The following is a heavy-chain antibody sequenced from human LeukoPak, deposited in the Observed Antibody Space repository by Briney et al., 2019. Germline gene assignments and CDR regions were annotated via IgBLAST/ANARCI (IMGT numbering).Heavy chain of an antibody. Sequence: GGSLRLSCAASGFTFSSYAMHWVRQAPAKGLEWVAVISYDGSNKYYADSVKGRFTISRDTSKNTLYLQMDRLRGEDTAMYYCVRDRCSSCHYFDCWGQGTLVTVSS. D-gene: IGHD6-13*01. CDR1: GFTFSSYA. CDR3: VRDRCSSCHYFDC. V-gene: IGHV3-30-3*01. J-gene: IGHJ4*02. CDR2: ISYDGSNK.